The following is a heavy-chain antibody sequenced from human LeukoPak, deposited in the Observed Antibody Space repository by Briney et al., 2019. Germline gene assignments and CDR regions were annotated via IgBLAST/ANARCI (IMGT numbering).Heavy chain of an antibody. Sequence: VGSLRLSCEASGFTLSAHSMDWVRQAPGKGLEWVASISSESTHIYYPDSLKGRFTVSRDNAKNSLYLQINSLRAEDTAVYYCARDSISSPYSFDYWGQGTLVTVSS. V-gene: IGHV3-21*01. CDR2: ISSESTHI. CDR3: ARDSISSPYSFDY. J-gene: IGHJ4*02. D-gene: IGHD3-3*02. CDR1: GFTLSAHS.